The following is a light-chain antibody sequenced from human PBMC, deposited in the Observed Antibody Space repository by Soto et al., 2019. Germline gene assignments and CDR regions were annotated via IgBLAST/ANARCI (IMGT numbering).Light chain of an antibody. Sequence: DIQMTQSPSSLSAVVGDRVTITCRASRGIGDRLAWFQQKPGKAPQFLIQAASNLQSGVPSRFSGSGSGTEFILSINSLQPEDIALYYCQHYHSGHRIAFGQGTRLEIK. V-gene: IGKV1D-16*01. CDR2: AAS. CDR3: QHYHSGHRIA. J-gene: IGKJ5*01. CDR1: RGIGDR.